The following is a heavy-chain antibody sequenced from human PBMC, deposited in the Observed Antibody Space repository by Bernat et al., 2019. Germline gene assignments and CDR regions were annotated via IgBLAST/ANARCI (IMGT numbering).Heavy chain of an antibody. CDR3: AREDNGSPVLGYYFDY. D-gene: IGHD2-8*01. CDR2: ISYDGSNK. V-gene: IGHV3-30-3*01. J-gene: IGHJ4*02. Sequence: QVQLVESGGGVVQPGRSLRLSCAASGFTFSSYAMHWVRQAPGKGLEWVAVISYDGSNKYYADSVKGRFTISRDNSKNTLYLQMNSLRAEDTAVYYCAREDNGSPVLGYYFDYWGQGPLVPVSS. CDR1: GFTFSSYA.